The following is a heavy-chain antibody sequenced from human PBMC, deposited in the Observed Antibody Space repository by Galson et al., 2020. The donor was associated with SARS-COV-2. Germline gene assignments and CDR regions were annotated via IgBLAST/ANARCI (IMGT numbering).Heavy chain of an antibody. Sequence: SSETLSLTCTVSGYSISSGYYWGWIRQPPGKGLEWTGSIYHTGSTYYNPSLKSRVTISVDTSKNQFSLKLSSVTAADTAVYYCARVYGSGSYAFDIWGQGTMVTVSS. D-gene: IGHD3-10*01. J-gene: IGHJ3*02. CDR3: ARVYGSGSYAFDI. V-gene: IGHV4-38-2*02. CDR1: GYSISSGYY. CDR2: IYHTGST.